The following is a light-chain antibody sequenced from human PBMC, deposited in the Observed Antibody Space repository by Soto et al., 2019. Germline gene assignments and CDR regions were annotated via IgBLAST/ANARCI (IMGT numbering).Light chain of an antibody. J-gene: IGKJ2*01. CDR2: AAS. CDR3: QQLNTYPRT. CDR1: QGISSY. Sequence: DIQLTQSPSFLSASVGDRVTITCRASQGISSYLAWYPQRPGKAPKLLIYAASTLQSGVPSRFSGSGSGTEFTLTISRLQPEDFATYYCQQLNTYPRTFGQGTNLEIK. V-gene: IGKV1-9*01.